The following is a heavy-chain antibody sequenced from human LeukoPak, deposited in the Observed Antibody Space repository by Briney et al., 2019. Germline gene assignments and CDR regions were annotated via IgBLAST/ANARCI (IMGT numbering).Heavy chain of an antibody. D-gene: IGHD3-3*01. CDR2: IYYSGST. J-gene: IGHJ4*02. V-gene: IGHV4-39*07. CDR1: GGSISSSSYY. CDR3: AREVRFLEWLFSLPNHAYYFDY. Sequence: SETLSLTCTVSGGSISSSSYYWGWIRQPPGKGLEWIGSIYYSGSTYYNPSLKSRVTISVDTSKNQFSLKLSSVTAADTAVYYCAREVRFLEWLFSLPNHAYYFDYWGQGTLVTVSS.